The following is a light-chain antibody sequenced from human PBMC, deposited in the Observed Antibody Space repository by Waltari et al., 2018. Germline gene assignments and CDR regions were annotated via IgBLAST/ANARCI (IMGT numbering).Light chain of an antibody. CDR2: ENN. CDR1: SSNIGSNY. V-gene: IGLV1-51*02. J-gene: IGLJ1*01. Sequence: QSVLTQPPSVSAAPGQKVTISCSGSSSNIGSNYVSWYQPLPGTAPKLLIYENNKRPSGIPDRFSGSKSGTSATLGITGLQTGDEADYYCGTWDSSLSAYVFGTGTKVTVL. CDR3: GTWDSSLSAYV.